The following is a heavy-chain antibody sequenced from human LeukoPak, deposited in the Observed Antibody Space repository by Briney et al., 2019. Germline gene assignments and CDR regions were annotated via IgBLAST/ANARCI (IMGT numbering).Heavy chain of an antibody. CDR1: GFTFSSYG. Sequence: GGSLRLSCAASGFTFSSYGMRWVRQAPGKGLEWVSAISGSGGSTYYADSVKGRFTISRDNSKNTLYLQMNSLRAEDTAVYYCARDSYYDSSAEYFQHWGQGTLVTVSS. CDR2: ISGSGGST. J-gene: IGHJ1*01. CDR3: ARDSYYDSSAEYFQH. V-gene: IGHV3-23*01. D-gene: IGHD3-22*01.